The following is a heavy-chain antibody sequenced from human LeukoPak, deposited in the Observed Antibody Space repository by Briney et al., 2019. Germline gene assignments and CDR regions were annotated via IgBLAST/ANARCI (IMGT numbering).Heavy chain of an antibody. V-gene: IGHV3-11*01. CDR2: ISNSGTTV. Sequence: GSLRLSCVASGYTFSDYYMSWIRQAPGKGLEWVSYISNSGTTVYYVDSVKGRFSISRDKAKNSLYLQVDSLRAEDTAVYYCARAGLGYGDAFDIWGRGTMVTVSS. CDR1: GYTFSDYY. D-gene: IGHD5-18*01. J-gene: IGHJ3*02. CDR3: ARAGLGYGDAFDI.